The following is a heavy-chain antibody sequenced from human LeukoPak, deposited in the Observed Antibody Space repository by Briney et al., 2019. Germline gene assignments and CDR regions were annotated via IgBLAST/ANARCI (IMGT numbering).Heavy chain of an antibody. CDR3: ARVNRRANAFDI. CDR2: MNPNSGNT. Sequence: ASVKVSCKASGYTFTSYDINWVRQATGQGLEWMGWMNPNSGNTGYAQKFQGRVTMTRNTSISTAYTELSSLRSEDTAVYYCARVNRRANAFDIWGQGTMVTVSS. J-gene: IGHJ3*02. CDR1: GYTFTSYD. V-gene: IGHV1-8*01. D-gene: IGHD1-14*01.